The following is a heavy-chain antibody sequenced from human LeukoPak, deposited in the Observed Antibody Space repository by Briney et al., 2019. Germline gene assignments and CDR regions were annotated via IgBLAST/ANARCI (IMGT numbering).Heavy chain of an antibody. V-gene: IGHV3-11*04. Sequence: GGSLRLSCTGSGFTFSDYSMTWIRQAPGKGLEWVSYITSSGSTIYYGDSVKGRFTISRDNAKNSLCLQMNSLRAEDTAVYYCARVVFGYIVVVPSAFDIWGQGTMVTVSS. CDR3: ARVVFGYIVVVPSAFDI. D-gene: IGHD2-21*01. CDR1: GFTFSDYS. J-gene: IGHJ3*02. CDR2: ITSSGSTI.